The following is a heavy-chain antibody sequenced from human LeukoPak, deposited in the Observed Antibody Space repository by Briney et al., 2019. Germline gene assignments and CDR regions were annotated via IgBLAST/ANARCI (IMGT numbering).Heavy chain of an antibody. CDR2: INHSGST. D-gene: IGHD6-13*01. CDR3: ASSVYSSSWYFDY. Sequence: SETLSLTCAVYGGSFIGFHWNWIRQPPGKGLEWIGDINHSGSTNYNPSLTSRVTISVDPSKNQFSLKMSSVTAADTAVYYCASSVYSSSWYFDYWGQGTLVTVSS. J-gene: IGHJ4*02. V-gene: IGHV4-34*01. CDR1: GGSFIGFH.